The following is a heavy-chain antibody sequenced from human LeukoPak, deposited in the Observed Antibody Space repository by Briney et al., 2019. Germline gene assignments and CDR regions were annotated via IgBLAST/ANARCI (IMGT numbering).Heavy chain of an antibody. V-gene: IGHV4-59*08. Sequence: SETLSLTCTVSGGSISSYYWSWIRQPPGKGLEWIGYIYYSGRTNYNPSLKSRVTISVDTSKNQFSLKLSSVTAADTAVYYCARIGLGDYEWIDYWGQGTLVTVSS. CDR3: ARIGLGDYEWIDY. J-gene: IGHJ4*02. CDR1: GGSISSYY. D-gene: IGHD4-17*01. CDR2: IYYSGRT.